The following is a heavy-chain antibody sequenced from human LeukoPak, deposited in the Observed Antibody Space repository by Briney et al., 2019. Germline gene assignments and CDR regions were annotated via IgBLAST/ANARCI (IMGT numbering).Heavy chain of an antibody. CDR2: IKTDGSEK. Sequence: GGSLRLSCEGSGFTFSNYWMGWVRQAPGKGLQWVANIKTDGSEKYYVDSVKGRFTISRDNAKNSLYLQMNSLRAEDTAVYYCARGHCSSASCSTSNYYYMDVWGKGTTVTVSS. D-gene: IGHD2-2*01. CDR3: ARGHCSSASCSTSNYYYMDV. J-gene: IGHJ6*03. CDR1: GFTFSNYW. V-gene: IGHV3-7*01.